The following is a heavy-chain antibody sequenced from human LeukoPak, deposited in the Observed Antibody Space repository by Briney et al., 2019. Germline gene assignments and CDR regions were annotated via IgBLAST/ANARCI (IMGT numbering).Heavy chain of an antibody. Sequence: SETLSLTCAVSGYSISSGYYWGWIRQPPGKGLEWIGSIYHSGSTYYNPSLKSRVTISVDTSKNQFPLKLSSVTAADTAVYYCAREDTAMAPYMDVWDKGTTVTVSS. CDR1: GYSISSGYY. CDR2: IYHSGST. D-gene: IGHD5-18*01. CDR3: AREDTAMAPYMDV. J-gene: IGHJ6*03. V-gene: IGHV4-38-2*02.